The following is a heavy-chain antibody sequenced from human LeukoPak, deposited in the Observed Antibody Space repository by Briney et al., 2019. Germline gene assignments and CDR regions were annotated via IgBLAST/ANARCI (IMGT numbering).Heavy chain of an antibody. CDR2: INPSGGST. D-gene: IGHD1-26*01. V-gene: IGHV1-46*01. Sequence: ASVKVSCKASGDNFSSYFIHWVRQAPGQGLEWMGIINPSGGSTRYAQKFQGRVTMTRDMSTRTVYMELSSLRSEDTAVYYCAKGHGWEASYYYYYMDVWGKGTTVTISS. CDR3: AKGHGWEASYYYYYMDV. CDR1: GDNFSSYF. J-gene: IGHJ6*03.